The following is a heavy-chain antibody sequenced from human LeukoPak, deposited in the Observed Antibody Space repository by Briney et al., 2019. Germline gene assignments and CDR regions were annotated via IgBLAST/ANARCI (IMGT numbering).Heavy chain of an antibody. CDR1: GGSISSSSYY. CDR2: IYYSGST. Sequence: SETLSLTCTVSGGSISSSSYYWGWIRQPPGKGLERIGSIYYSGSTYYNPSLKSRVTISVDTSKNQFSLKLSSVTAADTAVYYCARLYYYDSSGYRLQKYYFDYWGQGTLVTVSS. J-gene: IGHJ4*02. D-gene: IGHD3-22*01. CDR3: ARLYYYDSSGYRLQKYYFDY. V-gene: IGHV4-39*07.